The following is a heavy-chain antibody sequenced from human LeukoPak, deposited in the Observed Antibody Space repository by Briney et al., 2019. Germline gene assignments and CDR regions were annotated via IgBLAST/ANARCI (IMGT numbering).Heavy chain of an antibody. Sequence: GGPLRFSCAASGFTFSSYWMHWVRQAPEKGLVWISHINSGESSTSYADSVKGRFTISRDNAKNTLYLQMNSLRAEDTAVYYCARSLYSSSLNDYWGQGTLVTVSS. CDR3: ARSLYSSSLNDY. V-gene: IGHV3-74*01. D-gene: IGHD6-13*01. CDR2: INSGESST. J-gene: IGHJ4*02. CDR1: GFTFSSYW.